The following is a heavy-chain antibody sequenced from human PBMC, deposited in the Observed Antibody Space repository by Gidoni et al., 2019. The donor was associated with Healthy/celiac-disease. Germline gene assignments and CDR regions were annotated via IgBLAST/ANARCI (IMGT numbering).Heavy chain of an antibody. CDR1: GGSFSGYS. CDR3: ARGTFGVGYSRNPVGIFDY. Sequence: QVQLQQWGAGLLKPSETLSLTCAVYGGSFSGYSWSWIRQPPGKGLEWIGEINHSGSTNYNPSLKSRVTISVDTSKNQFSLKLSPVTAADTAVYYCARGTFGVGYSRNPVGIFDYWGQGTLVTVSS. V-gene: IGHV4-34*01. D-gene: IGHD6-13*01. CDR2: INHSGST. J-gene: IGHJ4*02.